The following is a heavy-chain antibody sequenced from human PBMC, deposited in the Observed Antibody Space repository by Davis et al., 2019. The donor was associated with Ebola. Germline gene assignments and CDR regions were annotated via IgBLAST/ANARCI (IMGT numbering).Heavy chain of an antibody. V-gene: IGHV3-21*01. Sequence: PGGSLRLSCAASGFTFSSYSMNWVRQAPGKGLEWVSSISSSSSYIYYADSVKGRFTISRDNAKNSLYLQMNSLRAEDTAVYYCAKGPYSYFLFYFDYWGQGTLVTVSS. D-gene: IGHD5-18*01. CDR1: GFTFSSYS. J-gene: IGHJ4*02. CDR3: AKGPYSYFLFYFDY. CDR2: ISSSSSYI.